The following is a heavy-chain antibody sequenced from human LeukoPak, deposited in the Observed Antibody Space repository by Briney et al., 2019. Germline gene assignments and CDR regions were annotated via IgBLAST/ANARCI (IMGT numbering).Heavy chain of an antibody. CDR1: GFTFDDYA. CDR3: AKDMYYYDSSGYPPYYFDY. CDR2: ISWNSGSI. J-gene: IGHJ4*02. Sequence: GGSLRLSCAASGFTFDDYAMHWVRQAPGKGLEWISGISWNSGSIGYADSVKGRFTISRDNAKNSLYLQMNSLRAEDTALYYCAKDMYYYDSSGYPPYYFDYWGQGTLVTASS. D-gene: IGHD3-22*01. V-gene: IGHV3-9*01.